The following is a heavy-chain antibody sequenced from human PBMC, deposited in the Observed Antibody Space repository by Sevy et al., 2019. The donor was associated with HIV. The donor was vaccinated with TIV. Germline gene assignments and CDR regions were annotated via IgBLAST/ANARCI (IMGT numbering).Heavy chain of an antibody. V-gene: IGHV3-30-3*01. CDR2: IPFNGNHE. Sequence: GGSLRLSCAASGFTFTNFPMHWVRQAPGRGLEWVAIIPFNGNHEFYADSVKGPFTISRDNSKSTLYLQMNGLRREDTAVYYCVRTAGLTGSYEYWGQGTQVTVSS. CDR3: VRTAGLTGSYEY. CDR1: GFTFTNFP. D-gene: IGHD3-9*01. J-gene: IGHJ4*02.